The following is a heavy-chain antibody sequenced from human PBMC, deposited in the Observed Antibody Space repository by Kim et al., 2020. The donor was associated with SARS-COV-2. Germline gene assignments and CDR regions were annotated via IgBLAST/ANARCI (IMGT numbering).Heavy chain of an antibody. Sequence: SVKVSCKASGGTFSSYAISWVRQAPGQGLEWMGGIIPIFGTANYAQKFQGRVTITADESTSTAYMELSSLRSEDTAVYYCARAEFSMTAVAGNYYFDYWGQGTLVTVSS. J-gene: IGHJ4*02. D-gene: IGHD6-19*01. V-gene: IGHV1-69*13. CDR1: GGTFSSYA. CDR2: IIPIFGTA. CDR3: ARAEFSMTAVAGNYYFDY.